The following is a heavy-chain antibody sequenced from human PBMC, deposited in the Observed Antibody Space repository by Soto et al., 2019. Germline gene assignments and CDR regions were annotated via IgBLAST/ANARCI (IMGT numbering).Heavy chain of an antibody. Sequence: QVQLQESGPGLVKPSETLSLTCTVSGGSVSSGSYYWSWIRQPPGKGLEWIGYIYYSGSTNYNPSLKSRVTISVDTSKNQFSLKLSSVTAADTAVYDCAIDRFGSGDYGGMDVWGQGTTVTVSS. D-gene: IGHD3-10*01. V-gene: IGHV4-61*01. CDR3: AIDRFGSGDYGGMDV. J-gene: IGHJ6*02. CDR2: IYYSGST. CDR1: GGSVSSGSYY.